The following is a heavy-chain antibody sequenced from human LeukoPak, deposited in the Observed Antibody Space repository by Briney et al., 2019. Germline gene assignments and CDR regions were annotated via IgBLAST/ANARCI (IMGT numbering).Heavy chain of an antibody. CDR2: IHYSEST. D-gene: IGHD6-19*01. V-gene: IGHV4-59*08. Sequence: SETLSLTCTVSGGSISTYYWSWIRQPPGKGLEWIGYIHYSESTNYNPSLKSRVTISVDTPKNQFSLKLSSVTAADTAVYYCARHTGVAGYYYYGMDVWGQGTTVTVSS. J-gene: IGHJ6*02. CDR1: GGSISTYY. CDR3: ARHTGVAGYYYYGMDV.